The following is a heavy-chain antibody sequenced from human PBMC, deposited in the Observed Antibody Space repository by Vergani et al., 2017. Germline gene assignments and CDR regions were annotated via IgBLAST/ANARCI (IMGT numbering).Heavy chain of an antibody. J-gene: IGHJ4*02. CDR2: INHSGST. V-gene: IGHV4-34*01. CDR3: ARVGIAAAGTAIDY. Sequence: QVQLQQWGAGLLKPSETLSLTCAVYGGSFSGYYWRWIRQPPGKGLEWIGEINHSGSTNYNPSLKSRVTISVDTSKNQFSLKLSSVTAADTAVYYCARVGIAAAGTAIDYWGQGTLVTVSS. D-gene: IGHD6-13*01. CDR1: GGSFSGYY.